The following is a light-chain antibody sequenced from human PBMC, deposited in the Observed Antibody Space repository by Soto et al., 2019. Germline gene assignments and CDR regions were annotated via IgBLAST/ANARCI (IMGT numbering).Light chain of an antibody. CDR3: QHFDDSLT. J-gene: IGKJ4*01. V-gene: IGKV3-20*01. Sequence: EVVLTQSPGTLSLSPGVRATLSCRASQSVDSSTLAWYQQKPGQAPRLLISGASKRATGTPDRFSGSGSGTDFTLTISRLEPEDFAVYYCQHFDDSLTFGGGTKVEIK. CDR2: GAS. CDR1: QSVDSST.